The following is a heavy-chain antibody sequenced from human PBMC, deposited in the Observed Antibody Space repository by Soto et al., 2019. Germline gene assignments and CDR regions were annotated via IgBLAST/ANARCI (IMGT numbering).Heavy chain of an antibody. D-gene: IGHD6-13*01. CDR3: AREIAAVGNWWFDP. CDR1: GYTFTGYY. Sequence: ASVKVSCTASGYTFTGYYMHWERQAPGQGLEWMGWINPNSGGTNYAQKFQGRVTMTRDTSISTAYMELSRLRSDDTAVYYCAREIAAVGNWWFDPCGHGTLVTVSS. J-gene: IGHJ5*02. V-gene: IGHV1-2*02. CDR2: INPNSGGT.